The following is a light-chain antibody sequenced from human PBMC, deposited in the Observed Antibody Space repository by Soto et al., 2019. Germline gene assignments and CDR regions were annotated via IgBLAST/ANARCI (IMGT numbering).Light chain of an antibody. V-gene: IGKV3-20*01. Sequence: EIVLTQSPGTLSLSSGERATLSCRPSQSVSSSYLAWYQQKPGQAPRLLIYGASSRATGIPDRFSGTGSGTDFTLTISGLEPEDFAVYYCQQYGSSPYTFGQGTKLEIK. J-gene: IGKJ2*01. CDR2: GAS. CDR3: QQYGSSPYT. CDR1: QSVSSSY.